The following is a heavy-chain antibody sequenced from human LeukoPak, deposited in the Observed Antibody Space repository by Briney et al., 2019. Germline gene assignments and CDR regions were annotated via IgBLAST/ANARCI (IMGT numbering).Heavy chain of an antibody. CDR3: AREALGYCSGGTCPSWYFDL. CDR2: IIPMLGIA. J-gene: IGHJ2*01. CDR1: GGTFSSYA. D-gene: IGHD2-15*01. Sequence: SVKVSCKASGGTFSSYAISWVRQAPGQGLEWMGGIIPMLGIAKYGQKFQGRVTFTADKSTSTAYMDLSSLRSEDTAVYYCAREALGYCSGGTCPSWYFDLWGRGTLVTVSS. V-gene: IGHV1-69*10.